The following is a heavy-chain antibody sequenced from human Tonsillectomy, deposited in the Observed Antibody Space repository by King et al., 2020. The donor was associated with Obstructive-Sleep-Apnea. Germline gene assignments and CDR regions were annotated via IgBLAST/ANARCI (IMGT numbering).Heavy chain of an antibody. V-gene: IGHV4-59*01. CDR1: GGSIRSYH. J-gene: IGHJ5*02. CDR3: ARVGVDYDILNAHKRHRDWFDR. Sequence: QLQESGPGLVKPSETLSLTCSVSGGSIRSYHWSWIRQSPVRGLEWIGYIDYSGSTDYNSSLKSRVTISLDTSKNQLSLKLSSVTAADTAVYYCARVGVDYDILNAHKRHRDWFDRWGQGTLVTVSS. D-gene: IGHD3-9*01. CDR2: IDYSGST.